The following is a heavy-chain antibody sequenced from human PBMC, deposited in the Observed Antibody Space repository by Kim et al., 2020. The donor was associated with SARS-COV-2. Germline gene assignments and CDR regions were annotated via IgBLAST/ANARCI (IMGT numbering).Heavy chain of an antibody. J-gene: IGHJ6*02. V-gene: IGHV3-49*03. CDR2: IRSKAYGGTT. CDR1: GFTFGDYA. D-gene: IGHD1-26*01. CDR3: TRDFPGSYYYYGMDV. Sequence: GGSLRLSCTASGFTFGDYAMSWFRQAPGKGLEWVGFIRSKAYGGTTEYAASVKGRFTISRDDSKSIAYLQMNSLKTEDTAVYYCTRDFPGSYYYYGMDVWGQGTTVTVSS.